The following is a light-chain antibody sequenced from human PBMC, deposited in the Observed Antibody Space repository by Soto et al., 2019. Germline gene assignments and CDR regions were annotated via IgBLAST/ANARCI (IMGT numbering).Light chain of an antibody. CDR1: NIASKS. Sequence: SYELTQSPSVSVAPGQTASITCGGNNIASKSVHWYQQRPGQAPVLVVHDDSDRPSGIPERFSGSNSGNTATLTITRVEAGDEADYYCQVWASTAEFFVFGSGTKVTVL. V-gene: IGLV3-21*02. CDR3: QVWASTAEFFV. CDR2: DDS. J-gene: IGLJ1*01.